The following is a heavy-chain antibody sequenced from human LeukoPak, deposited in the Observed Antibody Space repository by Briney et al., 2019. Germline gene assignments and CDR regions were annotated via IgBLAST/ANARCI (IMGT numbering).Heavy chain of an antibody. CDR1: GFTFSSYW. CDR3: AKAAAAPGFDF. Sequence: GGSLRLSCAVSGFTFSSYWMTWVRQAPGKGLEWVATVSGSGDRMYHADSVKGRFTISRDNSKNTIYLQMNSLRAEDTALYYCAKAAAAPGFDFWGQGTLVTVSS. D-gene: IGHD6-13*01. V-gene: IGHV3-23*01. CDR2: VSGSGDRM. J-gene: IGHJ4*02.